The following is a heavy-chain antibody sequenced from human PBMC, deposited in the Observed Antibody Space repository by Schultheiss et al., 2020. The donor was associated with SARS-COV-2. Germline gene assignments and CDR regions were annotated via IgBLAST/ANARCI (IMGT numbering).Heavy chain of an antibody. Sequence: GGSLRLSCAASGFTFSSYSMNWVRQAPGKGLEWVSAISGSGGSTYYADSVKGRFTISRDNSKNTLYLQMNSLRAEDTAVYYCARREQIWLQFEGIDYWGQGALVTVSS. CDR1: GFTFSSYS. V-gene: IGHV3-23*01. D-gene: IGHD5-24*01. J-gene: IGHJ4*02. CDR3: ARREQIWLQFEGIDY. CDR2: ISGSGGST.